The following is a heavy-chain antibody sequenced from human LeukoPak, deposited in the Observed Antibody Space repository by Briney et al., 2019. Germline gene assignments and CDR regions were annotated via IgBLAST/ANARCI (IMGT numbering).Heavy chain of an antibody. D-gene: IGHD2-2*01. V-gene: IGHV4-4*07. CDR2: IYSSGST. CDR1: GGSISSYF. Sequence: PSETLSLTCTVSGGSISSYFWTWIRQPAGKGLEWIGRIYSSGSTNYNPPLKSRVTMSVDTSKNQFSLKLSSVIAADTAVYYCARDLGYCPTTGCYQSRFDPWGQGTLVTVSS. J-gene: IGHJ5*02. CDR3: ARDLGYCPTTGCYQSRFDP.